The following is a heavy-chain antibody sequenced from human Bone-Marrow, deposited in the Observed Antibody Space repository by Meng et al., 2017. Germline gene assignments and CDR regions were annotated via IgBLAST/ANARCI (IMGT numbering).Heavy chain of an antibody. V-gene: IGHV4-34*01. Sequence: LQQGGAGLLKPSETLSLTCVFSGGSFIDYYWSWIRQPPGKGLEWIGEINHSGSTNYNPSLESRATISVDTSQNNLSLKLSSVTAADSAVYYCARGPTTMAHDFDYWGQGTLVTVSS. CDR1: GGSFIDYY. CDR3: ARGPTTMAHDFDY. J-gene: IGHJ4*02. D-gene: IGHD4-11*01. CDR2: INHSGST.